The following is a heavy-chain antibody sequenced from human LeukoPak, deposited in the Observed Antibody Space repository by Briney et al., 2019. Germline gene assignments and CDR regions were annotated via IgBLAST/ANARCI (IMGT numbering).Heavy chain of an antibody. CDR1: GFTFSYHW. CDR3: AKSEGGKYYYDSSGYYDY. D-gene: IGHD3-22*01. CDR2: IKNDGAVK. J-gene: IGHJ4*02. V-gene: IGHV3-7*01. Sequence: GGSLRLSCAASGFTFSYHWMTWVRQAPGKGLEWVANIKNDGAVKNYVDSVKGRFTISRDNAKNSLYLQMNSLRAEDTAVYYCAKSEGGKYYYDSSGYYDYWGQGTLVTVSS.